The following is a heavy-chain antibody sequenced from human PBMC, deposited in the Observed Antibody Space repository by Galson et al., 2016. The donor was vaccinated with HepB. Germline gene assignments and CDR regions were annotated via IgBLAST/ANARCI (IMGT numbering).Heavy chain of an antibody. D-gene: IGHD6-19*01. CDR1: GYTFTNYY. J-gene: IGHJ4*02. Sequence: SVKVSCKASGYTFTNYYIHWVRQAPGQGLEWMGIINPGGGGANYAQKFQGRVTMTRDTSTSTVYMELSSLRSGDTAIYYCARESYSSGRPFDYWGQGTLGTVSS. CDR3: ARESYSSGRPFDY. V-gene: IGHV1-46*01. CDR2: INPGGGGA.